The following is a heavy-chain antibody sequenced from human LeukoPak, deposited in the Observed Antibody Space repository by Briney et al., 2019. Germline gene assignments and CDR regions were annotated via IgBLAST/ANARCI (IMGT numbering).Heavy chain of an antibody. CDR3: ARGPNYGSRSDYFDY. J-gene: IGHJ4*02. V-gene: IGHV3-7*03. Sequence: GGSLRLSCAASGFTFSDYWMNWVRQAPGKGLHWVANMQEDGSEKYCVDCVKGRFTISRDNAKNSLYLQMNSLRVEDTAVYYCARGPNYGSRSDYFDYWGQGTLVTVSS. CDR2: MQEDGSEK. D-gene: IGHD3-10*01. CDR1: GFTFSDYW.